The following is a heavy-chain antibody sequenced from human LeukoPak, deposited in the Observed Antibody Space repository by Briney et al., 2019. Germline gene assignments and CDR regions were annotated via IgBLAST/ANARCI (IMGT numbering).Heavy chain of an antibody. Sequence: GGSLRLSRAASGFTFRSYAMSWVRQAPGKGLERVSAISGSGDTTYYADSVKGRFTISRDNSKNTLYLQMNSLRPEDTAVYYCAKVGARGCSSITCFIYWGQETLVTVSS. J-gene: IGHJ4*02. V-gene: IGHV3-23*01. D-gene: IGHD2-2*01. CDR2: ISGSGDTT. CDR1: GFTFRSYA. CDR3: AKVGARGCSSITCFIY.